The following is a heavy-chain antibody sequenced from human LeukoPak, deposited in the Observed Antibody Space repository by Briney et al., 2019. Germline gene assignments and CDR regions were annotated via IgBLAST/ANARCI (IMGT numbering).Heavy chain of an antibody. J-gene: IGHJ3*02. D-gene: IGHD2-2*01. Sequence: PSETLSLTCTVSGGSISSSSYYWGWIRQPPGKGLEWIGSIYYSGSTYYNPSLKSRVTISVDTSKNQFSLKLSSVTAADTAVYYCARDHFCSSTSCSPDAFDIWGQGTMVTVSS. V-gene: IGHV4-39*07. CDR3: ARDHFCSSTSCSPDAFDI. CDR2: IYYSGST. CDR1: GGSISSSSYY.